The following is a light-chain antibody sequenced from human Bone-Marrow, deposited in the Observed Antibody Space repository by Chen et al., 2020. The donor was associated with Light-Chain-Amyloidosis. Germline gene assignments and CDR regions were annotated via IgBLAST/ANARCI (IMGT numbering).Light chain of an antibody. CDR3: QQRSNWPWGPT. CDR2: DAS. CDR1: QSVSSY. J-gene: IGKJ4*01. V-gene: IGKV3-11*01. Sequence: EIVLTQSPATLSLSPGERATLSCRASQSVSSYLAWYQQKPGQAPRLLIYDASNRATGIPARFSGSGSGTDFTLTISSLEPEDFAVYYCQQRSNWPWGPTFGGGTKVEIK.